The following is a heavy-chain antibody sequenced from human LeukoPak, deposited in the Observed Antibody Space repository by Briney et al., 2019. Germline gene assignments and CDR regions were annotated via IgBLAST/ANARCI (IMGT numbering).Heavy chain of an antibody. CDR1: GYTFTGYY. D-gene: IGHD6-25*01. CDR2: VNPSTGDT. V-gene: IGHV1-8*03. CDR3: ARLRFSSSGSNFDY. J-gene: IGHJ4*02. Sequence: ASVKVSCKASGYTFTGYYMHWVRQATGQGPEWMGRVNPSTGDTTYGQKFHNRITITRDTSRRSSDMELNTLRSEDTAVYFCARLRFSSSGSNFDYWGQGTLVTVSS.